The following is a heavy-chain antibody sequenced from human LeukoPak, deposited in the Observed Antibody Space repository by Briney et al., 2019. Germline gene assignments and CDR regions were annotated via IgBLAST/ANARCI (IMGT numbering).Heavy chain of an antibody. Sequence: ASVKVSCKASGYTFTSYYMHWVRQAPGQGLEWMGIINPSGGSTSYAQKFQGRVTITADKSTSTAYMELSSLRSEDTAVYYCARDRTSGDTAMVMINWGQGTLVTVSS. CDR1: GYTFTSYY. D-gene: IGHD5-18*01. V-gene: IGHV1-46*01. CDR2: INPSGGST. CDR3: ARDRTSGDTAMVMIN. J-gene: IGHJ4*02.